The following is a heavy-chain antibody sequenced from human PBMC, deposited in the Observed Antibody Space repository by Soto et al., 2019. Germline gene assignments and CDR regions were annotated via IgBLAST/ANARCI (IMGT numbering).Heavy chain of an antibody. D-gene: IGHD3-3*01. V-gene: IGHV1-69*13. J-gene: IGHJ4*02. Sequence: SVKVSCKASGGTFSSYAISWVRQAPGQGLEWMGGIIPIFGTANYAQKFQGRVTITADESTSTAYMELSSLRSEDTAVYYCARGTGLGNYDSWSGYYPRYYFDYWGQGTLVTVS. CDR3: ARGTGLGNYDSWSGYYPRYYFDY. CDR1: GGTFSSYA. CDR2: IIPIFGTA.